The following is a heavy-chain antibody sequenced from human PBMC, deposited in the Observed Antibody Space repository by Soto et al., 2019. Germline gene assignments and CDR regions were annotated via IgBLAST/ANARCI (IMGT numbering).Heavy chain of an antibody. J-gene: IGHJ4*02. Sequence: SETLSLTCGVSGGSLSGATYSWNWIRQPPGKGLEWIGYIFPSGTTYYNPSLKSRVTISIDVSKNQLSLSLRSLTAADTAVYYCARSLEFDYWSQGTLVTVSS. CDR2: IFPSGTT. CDR3: ARSLEFDY. D-gene: IGHD1-1*01. CDR1: GGSLSGATYS. V-gene: IGHV4-30-2*01.